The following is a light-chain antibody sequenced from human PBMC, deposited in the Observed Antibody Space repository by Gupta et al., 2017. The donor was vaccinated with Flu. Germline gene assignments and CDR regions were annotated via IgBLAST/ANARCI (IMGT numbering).Light chain of an antibody. J-gene: IGLJ3*02. Sequence: SYELTQPLSVSVALVQTARINCGGNNIGSKNVHWYQQKPGQAPVLVIYRDSNRPSGIPERFSGSNSENTATLTISRAQAGDEAYYYCQVWDSSTVVFGGGTKLTVL. CDR3: QVWDSSTVV. CDR2: RDS. V-gene: IGLV3-9*01. CDR1: NIGSKN.